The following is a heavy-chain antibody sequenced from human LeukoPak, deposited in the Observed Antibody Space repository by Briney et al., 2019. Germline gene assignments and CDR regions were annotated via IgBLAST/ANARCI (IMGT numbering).Heavy chain of an antibody. V-gene: IGHV3-7*03. CDR3: ARELGYCSSTSCYDYFDY. J-gene: IGHJ4*02. CDR1: GFTFSSYW. Sequence: GGSLRLSCAASGFTFSSYWMSWVRQAPAKGLEWVANIKQDGSEKYYVDSVKGRFTISRDNAKNSLYLQMNSLRAEDTAVYYCARELGYCSSTSCYDYFDYWGQGTLVTVSS. D-gene: IGHD2-2*01. CDR2: IKQDGSEK.